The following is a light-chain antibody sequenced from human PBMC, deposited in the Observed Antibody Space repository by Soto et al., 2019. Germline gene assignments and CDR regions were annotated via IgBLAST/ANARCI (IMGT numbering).Light chain of an antibody. CDR3: QQYDNWPQP. V-gene: IGKV3-15*01. Sequence: EIVIPRSPATLSVSTGEGATISGRASQSVCSNLAWYQQKPGQAPRLRIYGASTRDTGIPARFSGTGSGTDCTLSVSSLQSEDFEVYSIQQYDNWPQPFGQETKV. CDR1: QSVCSN. J-gene: IGKJ1*01. CDR2: GAS.